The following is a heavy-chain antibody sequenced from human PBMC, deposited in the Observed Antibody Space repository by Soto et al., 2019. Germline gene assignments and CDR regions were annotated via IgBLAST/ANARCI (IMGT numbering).Heavy chain of an antibody. CDR1: GGSIRSSSYF. D-gene: IGHD2-21*02. J-gene: IGHJ5*02. CDR3: ARHPSDFWFDP. Sequence: SETLCLTCTVSGGSIRSSSYFWGWIRQPPGKGLEWIGSIYYSGSTYYNPSLKSRVTVSVDTSKNQFSLKLSSVTAADTAVYYCARHPSDFWFDPWGQGTLVTVSS. V-gene: IGHV4-39*01. CDR2: IYYSGST.